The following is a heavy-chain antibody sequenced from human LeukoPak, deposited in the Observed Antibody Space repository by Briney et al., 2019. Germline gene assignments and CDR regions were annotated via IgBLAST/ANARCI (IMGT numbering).Heavy chain of an antibody. V-gene: IGHV1-3*01. CDR2: INAGNGNT. CDR3: ARGGYYYDSSGYYRY. CDR1: GYTFTSYA. D-gene: IGHD3-22*01. J-gene: IGHJ4*02. Sequence: ASVKVSCKASGYTFTSYAIHWVRQAPGQRLEWMGWINAGNGNTKYSQKFQGRVTITRDTSASTAYMELSSLRSEDTAVYYCARGGYYYDSSGYYRYWGQGTLVTVSS.